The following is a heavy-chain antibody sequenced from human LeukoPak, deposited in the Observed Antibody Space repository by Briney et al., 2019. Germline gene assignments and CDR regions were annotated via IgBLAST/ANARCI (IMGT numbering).Heavy chain of an antibody. CDR2: IIPIFGTA. D-gene: IGHD1-26*01. V-gene: IGHV1-69*13. CDR1: GGTFSSYA. CDR3: ARDGPWERTLWY. J-gene: IGHJ4*02. Sequence: SVKVSCKASGGTFSSYAISWVRQAPGQGLEWMGGIIPIFGTANYAQKFQGRVTITADESTSTAYMELSSLRSEDTAVYYCARDGPWERTLWYWGQGTLVTVSS.